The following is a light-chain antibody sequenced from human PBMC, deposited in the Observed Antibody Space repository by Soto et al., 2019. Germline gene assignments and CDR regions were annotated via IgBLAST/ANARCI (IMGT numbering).Light chain of an antibody. V-gene: IGLV1-44*01. CDR2: SND. CDR1: NSNIGSNI. J-gene: IGLJ3*02. Sequence: QLVLTQPPSASGTPGQRVTISCSGSNSNIGSNIVNWYQQLPGTAPKLLIHSNDQRPSGVPDRFSGSKSGTSASLAISGLQSEDEADYYCAAWDDSLNGPVFGGGTKLTVL. CDR3: AAWDDSLNGPV.